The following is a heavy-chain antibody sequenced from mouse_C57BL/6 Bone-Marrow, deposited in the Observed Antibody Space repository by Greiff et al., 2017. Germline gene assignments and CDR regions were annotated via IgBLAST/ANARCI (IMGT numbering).Heavy chain of an antibody. CDR1: GYTFTDYY. V-gene: IGHV1-26*01. D-gene: IGHD1-1*01. Sequence: VQLQQSGPELVKPGASVKISCKASGYTFTDYYMTWVKQSHGKSLEWIGDINPNNGGTSYNQKFKGKATLAVYKSSSTVYMELRSLTSEDSAVYYFARWFFTVAYWGQKTLVTVST. J-gene: IGHJ3*01. CDR2: INPNNGGT. CDR3: ARWFFTVAY.